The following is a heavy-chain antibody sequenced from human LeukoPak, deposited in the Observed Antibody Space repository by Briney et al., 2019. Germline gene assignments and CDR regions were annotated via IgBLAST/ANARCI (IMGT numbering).Heavy chain of an antibody. Sequence: GGSLRFSCAASGFTFSSYEMNWVRQAPGKGLEWVSYISSSGSTIYYADSVKGRFTISRDNAKNSLYLQMNSLRAEDTAVYYCARDPYCSGGSCFPPGFDYWGQGTLVTVSS. D-gene: IGHD2-15*01. CDR3: ARDPYCSGGSCFPPGFDY. CDR1: GFTFSSYE. CDR2: ISSSGSTI. J-gene: IGHJ4*02. V-gene: IGHV3-48*03.